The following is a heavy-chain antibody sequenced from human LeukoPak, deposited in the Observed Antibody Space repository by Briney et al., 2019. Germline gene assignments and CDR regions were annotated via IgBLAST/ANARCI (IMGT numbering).Heavy chain of an antibody. V-gene: IGHV4-4*02. J-gene: IGHJ4*02. Sequence: PSGTLSLTCAVSGDSISTNHWWSWVRQPPGKGLEWIGEVYHSGSTNYNPSLKSRVTISVDKSKNQFSLKLSSVTAADTAVYYCARNSIVGATVEDYWGQGTLVTVSS. CDR2: VYHSGST. D-gene: IGHD1-26*01. CDR1: GDSISTNHW. CDR3: ARNSIVGATVEDY.